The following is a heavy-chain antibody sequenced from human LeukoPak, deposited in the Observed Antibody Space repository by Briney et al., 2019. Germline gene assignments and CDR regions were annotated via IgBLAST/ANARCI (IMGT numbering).Heavy chain of an antibody. CDR2: ISGSGGST. CDR1: GFTFSSYA. CDR3: VKTSSGYYYFDY. J-gene: IGHJ4*02. Sequence: KPGGSLRLSCAASGFTFSSYAMSWVRQAPGKGLEWVSAISGSGGSTYYADSVKGRFTISRDNSENTLYLQMNSLRVEDTAVYYCVKTSSGYYYFDYWGQGTLVTVSS. V-gene: IGHV3-23*01. D-gene: IGHD3-22*01.